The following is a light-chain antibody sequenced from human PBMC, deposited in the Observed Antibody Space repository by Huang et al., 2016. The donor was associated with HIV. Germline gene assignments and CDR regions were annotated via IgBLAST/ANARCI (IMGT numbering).Light chain of an antibody. J-gene: IGKJ5*01. CDR1: QSVSSY. CDR2: DAS. CDR3: QQRSNWPFT. Sequence: EIVLTQSPATLSLSPGERATLSCRASQSVSSYLAWYQQNPGQAPRLLIYDASNRATGIPARFSGSGPGTDFTLTISSLEPEDFAVYYCQQRSNWPFTFGQGTRLEIK. V-gene: IGKV3D-11*02.